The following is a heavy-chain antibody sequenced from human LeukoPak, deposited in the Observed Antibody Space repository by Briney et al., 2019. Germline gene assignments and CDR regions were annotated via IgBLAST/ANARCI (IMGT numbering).Heavy chain of an antibody. J-gene: IGHJ6*02. V-gene: IGHV1-8*01. CDR2: MNPNSGNT. CDR1: GYTFTSYD. CDR3: AREYYDILTGYYSDPYYYYGMDV. Sequence: ASVKVSCKASGYTFTSYDINWVRRATGQGLEWMGWMNPNSGNTGYAQKFQGRVTMTRNTSISTAYMELSSLRSEDTAVYYCAREYYDILTGYYSDPYYYYGMDVWGQGTTVTVSS. D-gene: IGHD3-9*01.